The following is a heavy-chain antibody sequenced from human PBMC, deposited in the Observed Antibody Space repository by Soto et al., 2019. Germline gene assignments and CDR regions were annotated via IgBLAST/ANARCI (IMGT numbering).Heavy chain of an antibody. J-gene: IGHJ4*02. V-gene: IGHV3-7*03. CDR1: GFKFSDYW. Sequence: GGALRLSCAASGFKFSDYWMSWVRQAPGKGLEWVGNIKHDTSEAHYADSVKGRFTITRDNIKNFLFLQMNGLRSDDTASYYCARDGLLFSGPYRPSRFDYWGLGTLVTVSS. CDR2: IKHDTSEA. CDR3: ARDGLLFSGPYRPSRFDY. D-gene: IGHD3-16*02.